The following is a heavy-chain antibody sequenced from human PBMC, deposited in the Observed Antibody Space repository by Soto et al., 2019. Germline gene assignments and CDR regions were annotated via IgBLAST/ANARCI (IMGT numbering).Heavy chain of an antibody. CDR2: INAGNGNT. D-gene: IGHD3-3*01. CDR3: ARGNVLRFLEWLLPFDY. V-gene: IGHV1-3*01. CDR1: GYTFTSYA. Sequence: QVQLVQSGAEVKKPGASVKVSCKASGYTFTSYAMHWVRQAPGQRLEWMGWINAGNGNTKYSQKFQGRVTITRDTSASTAYMELSSLRSEDTAVYYCARGNVLRFLEWLLPFDYWGQGTLVTVSS. J-gene: IGHJ4*02.